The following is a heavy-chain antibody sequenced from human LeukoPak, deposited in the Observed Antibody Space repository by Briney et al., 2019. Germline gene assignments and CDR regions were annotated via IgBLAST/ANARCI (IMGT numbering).Heavy chain of an antibody. Sequence: PGGSLRLSCAASGFTFSSYGMHWVRQAPGKGLEWVAFIRYDGSNKYYADSVKGRFTISRDNSKNTLYLQMNSLRAEDTAVYYCARARVQYSSSWQIPLGYWGQGTLVTVSS. J-gene: IGHJ4*02. D-gene: IGHD6-13*01. V-gene: IGHV3-30*02. CDR2: IRYDGSNK. CDR3: ARARVQYSSSWQIPLGY. CDR1: GFTFSSYG.